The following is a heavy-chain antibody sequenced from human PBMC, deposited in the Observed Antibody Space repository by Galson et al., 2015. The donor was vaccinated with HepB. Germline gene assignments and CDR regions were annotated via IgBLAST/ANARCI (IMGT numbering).Heavy chain of an antibody. CDR2: IIPIFGTA. CDR3: ARSNGVGNYYYYGMDV. V-gene: IGHV1-69*06. J-gene: IGHJ6*02. Sequence: SVKVSCKASGGTFSSYAISWVRQATGQGLEWMGGIIPIFGTANYAQKFQGRVTITADKSTSTAYMELSSLRSEDTAVYYCARSNGVGNYYYYGMDVWGQGTTVTVSS. CDR1: GGTFSSYA. D-gene: IGHD1-26*01.